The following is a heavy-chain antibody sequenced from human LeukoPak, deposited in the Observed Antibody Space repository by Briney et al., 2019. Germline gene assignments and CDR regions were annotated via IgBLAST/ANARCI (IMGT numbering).Heavy chain of an antibody. CDR1: GGSISSSSYY. D-gene: IGHD4-23*01. J-gene: IGHJ4*02. V-gene: IGHV4-39*01. Sequence: PSETLSLTCTVSGGSISSSSYYWGWIRQPPGKGLEWIGSIYYSGSTYYNPSLKSRVTISVDTSKNQFSLKLSSVTAADTVVYYCANSANYGGNSGYFDYWAQGTLVTVSS. CDR3: ANSANYGGNSGYFDY. CDR2: IYYSGST.